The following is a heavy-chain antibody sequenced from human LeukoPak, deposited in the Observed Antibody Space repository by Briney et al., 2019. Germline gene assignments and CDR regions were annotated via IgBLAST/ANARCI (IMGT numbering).Heavy chain of an antibody. J-gene: IGHJ6*02. Sequence: ASVKVSCKASGYTFTSYYIHWVRQAPGQGLEWMGIISPSAGTTNYAQKFQGRVTMTRDTSTSTVYMELSSLRAEDTAVYYCARGELLFPYGMDVWGLGTTVTVSS. CDR1: GYTFTSYY. D-gene: IGHD3-10*01. CDR3: ARGELLFPYGMDV. V-gene: IGHV1-46*01. CDR2: ISPSAGTT.